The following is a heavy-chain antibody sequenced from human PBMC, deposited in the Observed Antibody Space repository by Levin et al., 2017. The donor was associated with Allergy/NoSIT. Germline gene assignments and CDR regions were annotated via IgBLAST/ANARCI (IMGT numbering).Heavy chain of an antibody. CDR2: IHSGGTT. D-gene: IGHD5-18*01. Sequence: GGSLRLSCTASGFTVSTNYMSWVRQAPGKGLEWVSIIHSGGTTYYSDSVKGRFTISRDISKNTLYLQLNGLRAEDTAVFYCARARLAVGGYSYVGALDLWGQGTTVTVSS. J-gene: IGHJ3*01. V-gene: IGHV3-53*01. CDR1: GFTVSTNY. CDR3: ARARLAVGGYSYVGALDL.